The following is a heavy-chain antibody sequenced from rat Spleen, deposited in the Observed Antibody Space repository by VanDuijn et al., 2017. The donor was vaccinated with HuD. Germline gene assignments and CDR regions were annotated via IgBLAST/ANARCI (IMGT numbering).Heavy chain of an antibody. J-gene: IGHJ2*01. D-gene: IGHD4-3*01. CDR2: IVSGGRAT. V-gene: IGHV5S13*01. Sequence: EVQLVESGGGLVQPGRSLKLSCAASGFSFSKFGMAWVRQAPTKGLEWVATIVSGGRATYYSDSVKGRFTISRDNAKNTLYLQMDSLRSEDTAMYFCARSGRDWGQGVMVTVSS. CDR3: ARSGRD. CDR1: GFSFSKFG.